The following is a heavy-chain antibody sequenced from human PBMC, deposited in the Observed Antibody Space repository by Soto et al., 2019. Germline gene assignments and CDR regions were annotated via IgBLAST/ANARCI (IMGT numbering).Heavy chain of an antibody. CDR2: IISGGSRV. V-gene: IGHV3-74*01. J-gene: IGHJ6*02. Sequence: PRGSLRLAAGAPGFMFSPDWMNWVRQGPGKGLEWIARIISGGSRVTYADSVEGRFTITRDNAKNMLFLEMHSLTVEDTAVYYCARERTSKGGLDVWGQGTTVTVSS. CDR1: GFMFSPDW. CDR3: ARERTSKGGLDV.